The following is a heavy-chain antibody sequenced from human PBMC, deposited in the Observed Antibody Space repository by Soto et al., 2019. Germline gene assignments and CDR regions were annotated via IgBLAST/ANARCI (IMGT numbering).Heavy chain of an antibody. J-gene: IGHJ4*02. CDR2: ISGRGGST. V-gene: IGHV3-23*01. Sequence: GGSLRLSCAASGFTFSSYAMSWVRQAPGKGLEWVSTISGRGGSTNYADSVKGRFTISRDNSKNTLYLQMKSLRAEDTAVYYCARDHHRYSGYDYVDYWGQGTLVTVSS. D-gene: IGHD5-12*01. CDR3: ARDHHRYSGYDYVDY. CDR1: GFTFSSYA.